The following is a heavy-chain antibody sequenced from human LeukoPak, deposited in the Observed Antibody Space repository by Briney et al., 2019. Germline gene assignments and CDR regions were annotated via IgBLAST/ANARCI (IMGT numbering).Heavy chain of an antibody. CDR1: GFTFSSYS. CDR3: AKNGDRGAYCTGGTCYPYFYYYMDV. CDR2: ISGSGGST. Sequence: GGSLRLSCAASGFTFSSYSMIWVRQAPGKGLEWVSIISGSGGSTYYADSVKGRFTISRDNSKNTLYLQMNSLRAEDTAIYYCAKNGDRGAYCTGGTCYPYFYYYMDVWGKGTTVTI. D-gene: IGHD2-15*01. J-gene: IGHJ6*03. V-gene: IGHV3-23*01.